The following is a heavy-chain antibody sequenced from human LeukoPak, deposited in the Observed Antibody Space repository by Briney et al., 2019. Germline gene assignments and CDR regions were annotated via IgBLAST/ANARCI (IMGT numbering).Heavy chain of an antibody. V-gene: IGHV3-21*01. Sequence: PGGSLRLSCAASGFTFSSYSMNWVRQAPGKGLEWVSSITSSRSYMYYADSVKGRFTISRDNAKNSLYLQMNSLRVEDTAVYYCASTLDLDYWGQGTLVTVSS. J-gene: IGHJ4*02. CDR3: ASTLDLDY. CDR1: GFTFSSYS. CDR2: ITSSRSYM.